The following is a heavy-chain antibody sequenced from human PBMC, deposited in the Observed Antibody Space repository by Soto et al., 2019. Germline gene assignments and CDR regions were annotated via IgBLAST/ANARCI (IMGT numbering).Heavy chain of an antibody. CDR1: GGTFSSYT. J-gene: IGHJ4*02. Sequence: QVQLVQSGAEVKKPGSSVKVSCKASGGTFSSYTISWVRQAPGQGLGWMGRIIPILGIANYAQKFQGRVTITADKSTSTAYMELSSLRSEDTAVYYCARREAYCGGDCYYDYWGQGTLVTVSS. D-gene: IGHD2-21*02. CDR3: ARREAYCGGDCYYDY. CDR2: IIPILGIA. V-gene: IGHV1-69*02.